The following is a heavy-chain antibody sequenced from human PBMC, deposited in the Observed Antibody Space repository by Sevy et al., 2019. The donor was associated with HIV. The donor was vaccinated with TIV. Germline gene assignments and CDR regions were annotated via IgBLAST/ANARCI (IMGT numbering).Heavy chain of an antibody. D-gene: IGHD2-8*02. J-gene: IGHJ4*02. CDR2: IKPDGSES. Sequence: GGSLRLSCAASGFTFATYWMTWVRQPPGKGLEWVANIKPDGSESSYADSVKGRFAISRDNANNFLFLQMNSLGVEDTAVYYCARNTGDDWGQGTLVTVSS. V-gene: IGHV3-7*01. CDR1: GFTFATYW. CDR3: ARNTGDD.